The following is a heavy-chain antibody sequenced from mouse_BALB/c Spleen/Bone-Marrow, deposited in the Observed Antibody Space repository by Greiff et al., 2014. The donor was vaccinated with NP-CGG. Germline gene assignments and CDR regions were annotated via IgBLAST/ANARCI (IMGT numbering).Heavy chain of an antibody. Sequence: VQLKDSGGGLVQPGGSLRLSCAASGFTFTDYYMSWVRQPPGKALEWLGFIRNKANGYTTYYSASVEGRFTISRDNSQSILYLQMNTLRAEDSATYYCARDENVGIYWYFDVWGAGTTGTVSS. CDR2: IRNKANGYTT. CDR1: GFTFTDYY. V-gene: IGHV7-3*02. J-gene: IGHJ1*01. CDR3: ARDENVGIYWYFDV.